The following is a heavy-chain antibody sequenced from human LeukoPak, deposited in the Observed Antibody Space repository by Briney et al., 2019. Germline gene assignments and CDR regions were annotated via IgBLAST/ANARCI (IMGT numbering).Heavy chain of an antibody. V-gene: IGHV1-18*01. D-gene: IGHD6-13*01. J-gene: IGHJ4*02. CDR3: AYSSGSSSWYGYFDY. CDR1: GYTFTSYG. Sequence: GASVKVSCKASGYTFTSYGISWVRHAPGQGLEWMGWISAYNGNTNYAQKLQGRVTMTTDTSTSTAYMELRSLRSDDTAVYYCAYSSGSSSWYGYFDYWGQGTLVTVSS. CDR2: ISAYNGNT.